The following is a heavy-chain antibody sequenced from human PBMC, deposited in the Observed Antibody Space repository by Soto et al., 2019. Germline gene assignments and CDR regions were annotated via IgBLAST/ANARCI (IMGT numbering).Heavy chain of an antibody. CDR2: INAGNGNT. CDR1: GYTFTSYA. J-gene: IGHJ4*02. V-gene: IGHV1-3*01. D-gene: IGHD6-6*01. CDR3: ARVLAARASRDFDY. Sequence: ASVKVSCKASGYTFTSYAMHWVRQAPGQRLEWMGWINAGNGNTKYSQKFQGRVTITRDTSASTAYMELSSLRSEDTAVYYCARVLAARASRDFDYWGQGTLVTVSS.